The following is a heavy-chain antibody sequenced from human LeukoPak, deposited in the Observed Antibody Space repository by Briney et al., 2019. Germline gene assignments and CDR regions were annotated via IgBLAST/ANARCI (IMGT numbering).Heavy chain of an antibody. Sequence: SETLSLTCAVYGGSFSGYYWSWIRQPPGKGLEWIGEINHSGSTNYSPSLKSRVTISVDTSKNQFSLKLSSVTAADTAVYYCARLLNTRRLVPAAMIVSSIRGGFDYWGQGTLVTVSS. V-gene: IGHV4-34*01. J-gene: IGHJ4*02. CDR3: ARLLNTRRLVPAAMIVSSIRGGFDY. D-gene: IGHD2-2*01. CDR1: GGSFSGYY. CDR2: INHSGST.